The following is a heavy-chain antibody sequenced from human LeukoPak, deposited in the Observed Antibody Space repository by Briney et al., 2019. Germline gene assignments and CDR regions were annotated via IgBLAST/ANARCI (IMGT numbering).Heavy chain of an antibody. CDR1: GGTFSSYA. V-gene: IGHV1-69*04. J-gene: IGHJ4*02. Sequence: GASVKVSCKASGGTFSSYAISWVRQAPGQGLEWMGRIIPILGIANYAQKFQGRVTITADKSTSTAYMELSSLRSEDTAVYYCARRIAAADYYFDYWGQGTLVTVSS. D-gene: IGHD6-13*01. CDR3: ARRIAAADYYFDY. CDR2: IIPILGIA.